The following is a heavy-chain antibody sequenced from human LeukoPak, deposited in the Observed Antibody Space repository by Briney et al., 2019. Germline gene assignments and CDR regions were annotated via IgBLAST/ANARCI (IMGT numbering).Heavy chain of an antibody. CDR1: GFTFSSYA. J-gene: IGHJ6*03. V-gene: IGHV3-23*01. CDR3: ARDRLHYYYYMVV. CDR2: ISGSGGST. D-gene: IGHD6-25*01. Sequence: GGSLRLSCAASGFTFSSYAMSWVRQAPGKGLEWVSAISGSGGSTYYADSVKGRFTISRDNSKNTLYLQMNSLRAEDTAVYYCARDRLHYYYYMVVWGKGTTVTVSS.